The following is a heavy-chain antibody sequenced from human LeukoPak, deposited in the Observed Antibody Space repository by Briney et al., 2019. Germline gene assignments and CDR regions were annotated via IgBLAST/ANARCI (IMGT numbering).Heavy chain of an antibody. J-gene: IGHJ4*02. CDR1: GFTSSSYA. D-gene: IGHD3-10*01. CDR2: IRYDGSNK. V-gene: IGHV3-30*02. CDR3: AKDRDQTRFLYYFDY. Sequence: GGSLRLSCAASGFTSSSYAMHWVRQAPGKGLEWVAFIRYDGSNKYYADSVKGRFTISRDNSKNTLYLQMNSLRAEDTAVYYCAKDRDQTRFLYYFDYWGQGTLVTVSS.